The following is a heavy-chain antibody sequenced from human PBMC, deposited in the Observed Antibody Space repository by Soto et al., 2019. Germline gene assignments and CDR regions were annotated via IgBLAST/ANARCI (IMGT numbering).Heavy chain of an antibody. V-gene: IGHV1-69*13. D-gene: IGHD1-26*01. J-gene: IGHJ4*02. CDR2: IIPIFGTA. CDR1: GGTLSRYA. Sequence: SVKVSCKGAGGTLSRYAISWVRQAPGQGLEWMGGIIPIFGTANYAQKFQGRVTITADESTSTAYMELSSLRSEDTAVYYCARGTAGLVGATPYYFDYWGQGTLVTVSS. CDR3: ARGTAGLVGATPYYFDY.